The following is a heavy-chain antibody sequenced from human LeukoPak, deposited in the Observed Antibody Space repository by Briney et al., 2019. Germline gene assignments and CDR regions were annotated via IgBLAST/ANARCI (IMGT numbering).Heavy chain of an antibody. Sequence: PGGSLRLSCAASGFTFSSYAMSWVRQAPGKGLEWVSAISGSGGSTYYADSVKGRFTISRDNSKNTPYLQMNSLRAEDTAVYYCAKGTEVRGVTLYYYYYGMDVWGQGTTVTVSS. D-gene: IGHD3-10*01. CDR2: ISGSGGST. J-gene: IGHJ6*02. V-gene: IGHV3-23*01. CDR1: GFTFSSYA. CDR3: AKGTEVRGVTLYYYYYGMDV.